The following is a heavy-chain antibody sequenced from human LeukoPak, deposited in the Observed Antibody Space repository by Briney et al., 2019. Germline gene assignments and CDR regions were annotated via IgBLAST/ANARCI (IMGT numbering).Heavy chain of an antibody. D-gene: IGHD3-9*01. CDR2: FDPEDGET. CDR3: ATGGTYYDILTGYSPNPFDY. J-gene: IGHJ4*02. CDR1: GYTLTELS. Sequence: ASVKVSCKVSGYTLTELSMHWVRQAPGKGLEWMGGFDPEDGETIYAQKFQGRVTMTEDTSTDTAYMELSSLRSEDTAVYYCATGGTYYDILTGYSPNPFDYWGQGTLVTFSS. V-gene: IGHV1-24*01.